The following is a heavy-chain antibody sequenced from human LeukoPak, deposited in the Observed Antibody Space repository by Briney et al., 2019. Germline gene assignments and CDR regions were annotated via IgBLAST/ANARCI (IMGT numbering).Heavy chain of an antibody. CDR3: ARAEELYNWFDP. J-gene: IGHJ5*02. V-gene: IGHV1-18*04. CDR1: GYTFTSYG. CDR2: ISAYNGNT. Sequence: ASMKVSCKASGYTFTSYGISWVRQAPGQGLEWMGWISAYNGNTNYAQKLQGRVTMTTDTSTSTAYMELRSLRSDDTAVYYCARAEELYNWFDPWGQGTLVTVSS. D-gene: IGHD1-26*01.